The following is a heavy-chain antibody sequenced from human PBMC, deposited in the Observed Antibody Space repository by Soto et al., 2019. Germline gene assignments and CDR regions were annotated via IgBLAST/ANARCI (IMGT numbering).Heavy chain of an antibody. J-gene: IGHJ4*02. D-gene: IGHD4-17*01. CDR3: ARSEATVLDS. CDR2: THPSGRT. Sequence: QVQLQESGPGLVKPSGTLSLTCTVSGGSMSSSNWWNWVRQSPGKGLEWIGETHPSGRTNYSPSLTRRVTLSVDKSTHQFSLQLTSVTAADTAVYYCARSEATVLDSWGQGTLVTVSS. V-gene: IGHV4-4*02. CDR1: GGSMSSSNW.